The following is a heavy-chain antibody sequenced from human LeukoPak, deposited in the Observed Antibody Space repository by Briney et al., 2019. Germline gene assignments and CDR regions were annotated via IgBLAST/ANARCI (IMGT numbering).Heavy chain of an antibody. Sequence: ASVKVSCKASGYTFTSYDINWVRQATGLGLEWMGWMNPNSGNTGYAQKFQGRVTMTRNTSISTAYMELSSLRSEDTAVYYCARGIEGRYCSSTSCYDYYGMDVWGQGTTVTVSS. CDR2: MNPNSGNT. V-gene: IGHV1-8*01. CDR1: GYTFTSYD. J-gene: IGHJ6*02. CDR3: ARGIEGRYCSSTSCYDYYGMDV. D-gene: IGHD2-2*01.